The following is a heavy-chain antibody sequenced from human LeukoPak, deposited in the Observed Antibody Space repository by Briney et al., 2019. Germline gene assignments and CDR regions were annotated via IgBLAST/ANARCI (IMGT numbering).Heavy chain of an antibody. CDR2: ISDDGRST. V-gene: IGHV3-23*01. D-gene: IGHD5-18*01. Sequence: GGSLRLSCAASGFTFSSYGMSWVRQAPGKGLEWVSSISDDGRSTYYADSVKGRFTISKDNSKNTMYLQINSLRAEDTAVYYCATLNSFGNDYWGQGVLVTVSS. CDR1: GFTFSSYG. J-gene: IGHJ4*02. CDR3: ATLNSFGNDY.